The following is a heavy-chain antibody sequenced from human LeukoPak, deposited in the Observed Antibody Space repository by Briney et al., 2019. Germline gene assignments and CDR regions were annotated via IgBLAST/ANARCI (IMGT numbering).Heavy chain of an antibody. V-gene: IGHV4-4*02. D-gene: IGHD5-18*01. Sequence: SGTLSLTCGVSGDSISRSNWWSWVRQPPGKGLEWIGEIYHSGSTNYNPSLKSRVTISVDKSKNQFSLKLSSVTAADTAVYYCARVKVDTAMVRAFDIWGQGTMVTVSS. CDR2: IYHSGST. CDR3: ARVKVDTAMVRAFDI. CDR1: GDSISRSNW. J-gene: IGHJ3*02.